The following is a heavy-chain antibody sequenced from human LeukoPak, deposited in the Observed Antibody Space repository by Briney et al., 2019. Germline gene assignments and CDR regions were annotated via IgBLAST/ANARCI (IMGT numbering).Heavy chain of an antibody. D-gene: IGHD3-9*01. V-gene: IGHV3-30*04. J-gene: IGHJ4*02. CDR2: ISYDGSNK. Sequence: GGSRRLSCAASGFTFSSYVMHWVRQAPGKGLEWVAVISYDGSNKYYADSVKGRFTISRDNSKNTLYLQMSSLRAEDTAVYYCARVWYYDILTGVDYWGQGTLVTVSS. CDR1: GFTFSSYV. CDR3: ARVWYYDILTGVDY.